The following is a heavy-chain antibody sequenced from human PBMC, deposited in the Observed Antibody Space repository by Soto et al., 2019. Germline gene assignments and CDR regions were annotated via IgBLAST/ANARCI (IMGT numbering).Heavy chain of an antibody. V-gene: IGHV4-34*01. CDR3: ARTCRAVAVDAFDI. D-gene: IGHD6-19*01. Sequence: QVQLQQWGAGLLKPSETLSLTCAVYGGSFSGYYWSWIRQPPGKGLEWIGEINHSGSTNYNPSLKSRVTISVDTSKNQFSLKLSSVTGADTAVYYCARTCRAVAVDAFDIWGQGTMVTVSS. CDR2: INHSGST. J-gene: IGHJ3*02. CDR1: GGSFSGYY.